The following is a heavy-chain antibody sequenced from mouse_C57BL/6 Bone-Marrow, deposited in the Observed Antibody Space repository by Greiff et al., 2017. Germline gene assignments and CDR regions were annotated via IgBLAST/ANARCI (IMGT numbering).Heavy chain of an antibody. V-gene: IGHV2-6*01. D-gene: IGHD1-1*01. CDR1: GFSLTSYG. Sequence: VHLVESGPGLVAPSQSLSITCTVSGFSLTSYGVDWVRQSPGKGLEWLGVIWGVGSTNYNSAPISRMSISKDNSKSQVFLKMNSLQTDDTSMYYCASNYGSSWFAYWGQGTLVTVSA. CDR2: IWGVGST. CDR3: ASNYGSSWFAY. J-gene: IGHJ3*01.